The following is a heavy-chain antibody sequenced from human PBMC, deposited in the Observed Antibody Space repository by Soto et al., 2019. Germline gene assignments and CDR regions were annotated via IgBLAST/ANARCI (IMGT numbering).Heavy chain of an antibody. CDR1: GFTFSDYA. J-gene: IGHJ2*01. Sequence: PGGSLRLSCVASGFTFSDYAMTWVRQAPGKGLEWVATISATGGNIEYTDSLKGRFTISRDNSKNTLYLQLNGLTSDDTAVHYCAQVAGGLGYFDLWGRGTLVTV. CDR2: ISATGGNI. D-gene: IGHD3-16*01. CDR3: AQVAGGLGYFDL. V-gene: IGHV3-23*01.